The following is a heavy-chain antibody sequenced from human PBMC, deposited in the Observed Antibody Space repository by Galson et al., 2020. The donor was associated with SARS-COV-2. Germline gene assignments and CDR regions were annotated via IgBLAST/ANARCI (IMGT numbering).Heavy chain of an antibody. CDR3: ARDICANGVCPYFYYDHHLAF. J-gene: IGHJ6*02. Sequence: GGSLRLSCAASGFTLRNYAMVWVRQAPGKGLEWVSSISTSSAFTYYADSVKGRFTISRDDARNSLFLQLNSLRADDTAVYYCARDICANGVCPYFYYDHHLAFWGQGTTVTVSS. V-gene: IGHV3-21*01. D-gene: IGHD2-8*01. CDR2: ISTSSAFT. CDR1: GFTLRNYA.